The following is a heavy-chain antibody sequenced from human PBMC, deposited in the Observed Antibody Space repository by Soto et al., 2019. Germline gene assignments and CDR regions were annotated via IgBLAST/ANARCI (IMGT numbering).Heavy chain of an antibody. V-gene: IGHV1-69*13. Sequence: SVKVSCKASGGTFSSYAISWVRQAPGQGLEWMGGIIPIFGTANYAQKFQGRVTITADESTSTAYMELSSLRSEDTAVYYCARNEDYYDSSGYYFNWFDPWGQGTLVTVSS. CDR1: GGTFSSYA. J-gene: IGHJ5*02. CDR3: ARNEDYYDSSGYYFNWFDP. D-gene: IGHD3-22*01. CDR2: IIPIFGTA.